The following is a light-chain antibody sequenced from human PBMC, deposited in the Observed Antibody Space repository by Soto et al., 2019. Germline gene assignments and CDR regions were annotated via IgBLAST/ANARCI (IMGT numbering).Light chain of an antibody. CDR2: DVS. Sequence: QSALTQPASVSGSPGQSITNSCTGTSSDVGGYNYVSWYQQHPGKAPKLMIHDVSNRPSGVSNRFSGSKSGNTASLTISGLQSEDEADYYCSSYTSSTLLVFGTGTKLTVL. J-gene: IGLJ1*01. V-gene: IGLV2-14*01. CDR3: SSYTSSTLLV. CDR1: SSDVGGYNY.